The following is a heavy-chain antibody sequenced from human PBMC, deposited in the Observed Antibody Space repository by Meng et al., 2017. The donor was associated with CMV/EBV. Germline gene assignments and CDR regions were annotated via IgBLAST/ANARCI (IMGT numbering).Heavy chain of an antibody. D-gene: IGHD1-1*01. CDR2: IIPILGIA. J-gene: IGHJ4*02. CDR1: GFTFSSYA. CDR3: ARDERPHQSYFDY. Sequence: GGSLRLSCAASGFTFSSYAMHWVRQAPGKGLEWMGGIIPILGIANYAQKFQGRVTITADKSTSTAYMELSSLRSEDTAVYYCARDERPHQSYFDYWGQGTLVTVSS. V-gene: IGHV1-69*10.